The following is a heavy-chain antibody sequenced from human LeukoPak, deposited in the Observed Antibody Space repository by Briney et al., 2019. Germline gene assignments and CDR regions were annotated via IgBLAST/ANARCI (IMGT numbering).Heavy chain of an antibody. D-gene: IGHD1-26*01. CDR1: GFIFANYA. V-gene: IGHV3-23*01. J-gene: IGHJ4*02. Sequence: GGSLRLSCTPSGFIFANYAMAWVRQSPGKGLEWVSTISGSGGDSYYADSVRGRFTISRDNSKNTLYLQMNSLRAEDTAVYYCAGDLVGAMSDYWGQGTLVTVSS. CDR2: ISGSGGDS. CDR3: AGDLVGAMSDY.